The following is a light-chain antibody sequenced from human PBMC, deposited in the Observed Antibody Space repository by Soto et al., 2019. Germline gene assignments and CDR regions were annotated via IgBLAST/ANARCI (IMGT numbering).Light chain of an antibody. Sequence: EIVLTQSPATLSFSPGERATLSCRASQSVSSYSAWYQQKPGQAPRLLIYGASTRATGIPARFSGSGSGTEFTLTISSLQSEDFAVYYCQQYNNWPWTFGQGTKVDIK. J-gene: IGKJ1*01. CDR2: GAS. CDR3: QQYNNWPWT. V-gene: IGKV3-15*01. CDR1: QSVSSY.